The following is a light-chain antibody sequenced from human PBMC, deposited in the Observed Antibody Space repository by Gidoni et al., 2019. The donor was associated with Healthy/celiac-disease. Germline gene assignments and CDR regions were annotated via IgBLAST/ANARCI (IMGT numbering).Light chain of an antibody. CDR1: QSSSSY. CDR3: QQSYSTPLT. CDR2: AAS. J-gene: IGKJ4*01. V-gene: IGKV1-39*01. Sequence: DIQMPQSPSSLSASVGDSVTITCRASQSSSSYLNWYQKKPGKAPKILIDAASRLQSGVTSRFSGSGAVKDFTITSSRLQHEDFANYYCQQSYSTPLTFGGGTKVEIK.